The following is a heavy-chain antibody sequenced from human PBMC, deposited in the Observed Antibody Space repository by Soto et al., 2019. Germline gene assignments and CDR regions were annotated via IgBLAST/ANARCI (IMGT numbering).Heavy chain of an antibody. J-gene: IGHJ3*02. Sequence: ASVKVSCKASGYTFTSYDINWVRQATGQGLEWMGWMNPNSGNTGYAQKFQGRVTMTRNTSISTAYMELSSLRSEDTAVYYCARGGKLTYVDWLLSANDAFDIWGHGIMVCVSS. D-gene: IGHD3-3*02. CDR3: ARGGKLTYVDWLLSANDAFDI. CDR1: GYTFTSYD. CDR2: MNPNSGNT. V-gene: IGHV1-8*01.